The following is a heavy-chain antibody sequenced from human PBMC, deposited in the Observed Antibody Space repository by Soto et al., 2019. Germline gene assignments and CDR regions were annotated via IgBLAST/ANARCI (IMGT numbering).Heavy chain of an antibody. CDR2: INHSGST. D-gene: IGHD3-9*01. Sequence: TSGTLSLTCPVHCGSFHGYYWSRIPPPPGKGLEWIGEINHSGSTNYNPSLKGRVTMSVDTSKNQFSLKLTSVNTADTAIYYCTRGGDPYKTGHWGQGTLVTVSS. CDR3: TRGGDPYKTGH. V-gene: IGHV4-34*01. J-gene: IGHJ4*02. CDR1: CGSFHGYY.